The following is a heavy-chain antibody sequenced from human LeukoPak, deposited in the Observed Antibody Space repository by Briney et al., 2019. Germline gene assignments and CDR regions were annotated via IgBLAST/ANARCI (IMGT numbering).Heavy chain of an antibody. V-gene: IGHV5-51*01. J-gene: IGHJ3*02. D-gene: IGHD3-10*01. CDR3: ASGSGAVAFDI. Sequence: GESLKISCKGSGYSFTSYWIGWVGQMPGKGLGWMGIIYPGESDTRYSPSFQGQVTISAAKSISTAYLQWSSLKASDTAMYYCASGSGAVAFDIWGQGTMVTVSS. CDR2: IYPGESDT. CDR1: GYSFTSYW.